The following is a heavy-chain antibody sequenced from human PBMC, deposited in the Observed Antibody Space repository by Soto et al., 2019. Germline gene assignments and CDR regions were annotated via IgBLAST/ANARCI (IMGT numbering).Heavy chain of an antibody. CDR3: AKGGGSCCFDC. Sequence: GGSLRLSCAASGFTFSTYAMSWVRQAPGKGLEWVSAISGSGCNSTFYGDSVKGRFTISRDNSKNTLYLEMSSLGAEDTAVQYCAKGGGSCCFDCWGQGTLATVLL. D-gene: IGHD2-15*01. CDR1: GFTFSTYA. CDR2: ISGSGCNST. V-gene: IGHV3-23*01. J-gene: IGHJ4*02.